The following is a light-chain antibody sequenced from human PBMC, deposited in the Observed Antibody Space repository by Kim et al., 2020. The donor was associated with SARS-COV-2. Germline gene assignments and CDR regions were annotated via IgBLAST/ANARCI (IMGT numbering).Light chain of an antibody. CDR2: TNN. J-gene: IGLJ3*02. CDR3: GTWDDTLEVWL. V-gene: IGLV1-44*01. CDR1: TSNIGGNS. Sequence: QSVLTQPPSASGSPGQRVTISCSGSTSNIGGNSVNWYQQFPGTAPKLFVDTNNRRSSGVPDRVSASKSGTSASLAISGLQSEDEADYYCGTWDDTLEVWLFGGGTQLTVL.